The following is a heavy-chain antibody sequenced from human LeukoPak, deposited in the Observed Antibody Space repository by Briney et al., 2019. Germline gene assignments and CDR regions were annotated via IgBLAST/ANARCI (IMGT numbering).Heavy chain of an antibody. D-gene: IGHD6-19*01. Sequence: SESLSLTCTVSGGSISSLTYYWGWIRQPPGKGLEWIASIYYSGTSYYSPSLKSLIAISVNRPNNQFSLRLSSVTAADTAVYFCTEYSAGWSSGGGYWGQGTVVTVSS. V-gene: IGHV4-39*01. CDR2: IYYSGTS. J-gene: IGHJ4*02. CDR3: TEYSAGWSSGGGY. CDR1: GGSISSLTYY.